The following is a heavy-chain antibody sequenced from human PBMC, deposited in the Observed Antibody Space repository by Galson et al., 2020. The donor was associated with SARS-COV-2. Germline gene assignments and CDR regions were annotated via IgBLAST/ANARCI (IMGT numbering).Heavy chain of an antibody. CDR3: ARVHHYYGSGSNAFDP. D-gene: IGHD3-10*01. CDR2: IWYDGSNK. V-gene: IGHV3-33*01. CDR1: GFTFSSYG. Sequence: GESLKISCAASGFTFSSYGMHWVRQAPGKGLEWVAVIWYDGSNKYYADSVKGRFTISRDNSKNTLYLQMNSLRAEDTAVYYCARVHHYYGSGSNAFDPWGQGTLVTGSS. J-gene: IGHJ5*02.